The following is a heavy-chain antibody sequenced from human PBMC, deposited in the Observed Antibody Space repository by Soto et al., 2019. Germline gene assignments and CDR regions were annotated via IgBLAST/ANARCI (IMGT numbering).Heavy chain of an antibody. CDR1: GGTFSSYT. D-gene: IGHD3-9*01. V-gene: IGHV1-69*02. J-gene: IGHJ4*02. Sequence: QVQLVQSGAEVKKPGSSVKVSCKASGGTFSSYTISWVRQAPGQGLEWMGRIIPILGIANYAQKFQGRVTITADKSTSTAYMELSSLRSEDTAVYYCASGLLPYYDILTGYSYWGQGTLVTVSS. CDR3: ASGLLPYYDILTGYSY. CDR2: IIPILGIA.